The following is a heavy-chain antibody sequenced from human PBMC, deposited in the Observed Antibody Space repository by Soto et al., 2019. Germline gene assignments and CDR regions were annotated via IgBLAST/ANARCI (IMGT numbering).Heavy chain of an antibody. J-gene: IGHJ5*02. CDR3: ARSPYSSTSPRRDWFHP. CDR1: GGTISSAAYN. V-gene: IGHV4-31*03. CDR2: IFYSGST. Sequence: SETLSLTCTVSGGTISSAAYNWNWIRQHPGKGLEWIGYIFYSGSTYYNPSLKSRLTISVDTSKNQFSLKLSSVTAADTAVYYCARSPYSSTSPRRDWFHPWGQGTLVTVSS. D-gene: IGHD6-13*01.